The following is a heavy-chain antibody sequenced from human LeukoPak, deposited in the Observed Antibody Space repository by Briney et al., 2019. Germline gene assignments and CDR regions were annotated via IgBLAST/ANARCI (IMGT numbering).Heavy chain of an antibody. CDR2: MNPNSGNT. CDR3: ASWRDDWHCNNGVCYTGRVFDP. D-gene: IGHD2-8*01. Sequence: GASVKVSCKASGYTFTSYDINWVRQATGQGLEWMGWMNPNSGNTGYAQKFLGRVTMTRNTSISTAYMELSSLRSEDTAVYYCASWRDDWHCNNGVCYTGRVFDPWGQGTLVTVSS. CDR1: GYTFTSYD. V-gene: IGHV1-8*01. J-gene: IGHJ5*02.